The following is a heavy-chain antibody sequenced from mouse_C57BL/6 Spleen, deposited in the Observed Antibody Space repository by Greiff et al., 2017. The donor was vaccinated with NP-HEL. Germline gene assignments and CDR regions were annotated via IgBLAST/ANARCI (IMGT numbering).Heavy chain of an antibody. CDR3: ARRRYYGSSYSLWYFAV. Sequence: QVQLQQPGAELVMPGASVKLSCKASGYTFTSYWMHWVKQRPGQGLEWIGEIDPSDSYTNYNQKFKGKSTLTVDKSSSTAYMQLSSLTSEDSAVYYCARRRYYGSSYSLWYFAVWGTGTTVTVSS. CDR1: GYTFTSYW. D-gene: IGHD1-1*01. V-gene: IGHV1-69*01. CDR2: IDPSDSYT. J-gene: IGHJ1*03.